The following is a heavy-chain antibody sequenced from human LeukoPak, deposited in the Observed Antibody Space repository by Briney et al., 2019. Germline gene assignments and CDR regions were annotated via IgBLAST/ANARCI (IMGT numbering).Heavy chain of an antibody. J-gene: IGHJ4*02. Sequence: ASVKVSCKASGYTFTSYGISWVRQAPGQGLEWMGWINPNSGGTNYAQKFQGRVTMTRDTSISTAYMELSRLRSDDTAVYYCARDRLWFGELFGVFGGDYWGQGTLVTVSS. CDR2: INPNSGGT. CDR3: ARDRLWFGELFGVFGGDY. V-gene: IGHV1-2*02. D-gene: IGHD3-10*01. CDR1: GYTFTSYG.